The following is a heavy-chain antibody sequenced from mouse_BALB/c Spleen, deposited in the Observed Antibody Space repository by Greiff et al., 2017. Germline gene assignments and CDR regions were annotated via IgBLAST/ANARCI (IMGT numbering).Heavy chain of an antibody. D-gene: IGHD1-2*01. Sequence: QVQLQQSGPELVKPGASVRISCKASGYTFTSYYIHWVKQRPGQGLEWIGWIYPGNVNTKYNEKFKGKATLTADKSSSTAYMQLSSLTSEDSAVYFCARYGGDYWGQGTSVTVSS. V-gene: IGHV1S56*01. J-gene: IGHJ4*01. CDR3: ARYGGDY. CDR1: GYTFTSYY. CDR2: IYPGNVNT.